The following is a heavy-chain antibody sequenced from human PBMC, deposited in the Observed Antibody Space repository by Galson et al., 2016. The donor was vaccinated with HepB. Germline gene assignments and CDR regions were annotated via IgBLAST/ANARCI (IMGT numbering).Heavy chain of an antibody. CDR3: AKDLGFVELLFFDSYFYYGMDV. Sequence: SLRLSCAASGLTFSSYAMSWVRQAPGKGLEWVSAISGSGGSTYYADSVKGRFTISRDNSKNTLYLQMNSLRAEDTAVYYCAKDLGFVELLFFDSYFYYGMDVWGQGTTVTVSS. V-gene: IGHV3-23*01. J-gene: IGHJ6*02. CDR2: ISGSGGST. D-gene: IGHD3-3*01. CDR1: GLTFSSYA.